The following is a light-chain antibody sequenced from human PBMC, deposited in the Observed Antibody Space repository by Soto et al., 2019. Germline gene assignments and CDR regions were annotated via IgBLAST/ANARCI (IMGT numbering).Light chain of an antibody. J-gene: IGKJ5*01. V-gene: IGKV3-11*01. CDR1: QSVSSY. CDR3: QQHSNWCT. Sequence: EIVLTQSPATLSLSPGERATLSCRASQSVSSYLAWYQQKPGQAPRLLIYDASNRATGIPARFSGSGSGTDFNLTISSLEPEDFAFYYCQQHSNWCTFGPGTRLEIK. CDR2: DAS.